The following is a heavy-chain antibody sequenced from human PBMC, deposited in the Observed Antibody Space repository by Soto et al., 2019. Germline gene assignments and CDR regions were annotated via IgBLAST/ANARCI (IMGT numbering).Heavy chain of an antibody. D-gene: IGHD2-15*01. CDR1: GFTFSSYS. CDR3: ARVFSCSGGSCYYYYYYMDV. Sequence: PGGSLRLSCAASGFTFSSYSMNWVRQAPGKGLEWVSSISSSSSYIYYADSVKGRFTISRDNAKNSLYLQMNSLRAEGTAVYYCARVFSCSGGSCYYYYYYMDVWGKGTTVTVSS. CDR2: ISSSSSYI. V-gene: IGHV3-21*01. J-gene: IGHJ6*03.